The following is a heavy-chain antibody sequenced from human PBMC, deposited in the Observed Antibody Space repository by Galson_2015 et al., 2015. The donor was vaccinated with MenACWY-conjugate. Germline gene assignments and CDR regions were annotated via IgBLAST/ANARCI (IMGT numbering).Heavy chain of an antibody. CDR1: GFTFSSYW. V-gene: IGHV3-74*01. D-gene: IGHD2/OR15-2a*01. CDR3: ARLGGNYRTTTHVDY. J-gene: IGHJ4*02. Sequence: SLRLSCAASGFTFSSYWMHWVRQAPGTGLVWVSRINSDGRSTSYADSVKGRFTISRDNAKNTLYLQMNSLRAEDTAGYYCARLGGNYRTTTHVDYWGQGTLVTVST. CDR2: INSDGRST.